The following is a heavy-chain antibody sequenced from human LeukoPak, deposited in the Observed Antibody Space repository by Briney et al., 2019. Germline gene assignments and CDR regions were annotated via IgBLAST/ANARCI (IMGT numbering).Heavy chain of an antibody. CDR3: ARRDPGIVVAGFDY. V-gene: IGHV4-39*01. CDR2: IYYSGST. J-gene: IGHJ4*02. Sequence: PSETLSLTCTVSGGSISSSSYYWGWIRQPPGKGLEWIGSIYYSGSTYYNPSLKSRVTISVDTSKNQFSLKLSSVTAADTAVYYCARRDPGIVVAGFDYWGQGTLVTVSS. D-gene: IGHD6-19*01. CDR1: GGSISSSSYY.